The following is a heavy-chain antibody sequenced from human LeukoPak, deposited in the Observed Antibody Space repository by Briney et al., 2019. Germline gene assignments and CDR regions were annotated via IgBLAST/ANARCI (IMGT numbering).Heavy chain of an antibody. D-gene: IGHD6-6*01. CDR3: ASLARGGNWFDP. V-gene: IGHV4-34*01. CDR2: INHSGGT. Sequence: PSETLSLTCAVYGGTFIGYDWTWIRQPPGKGLEWIGEINHSGGTNYNPSLKSRVTISVDTSKNQFSLKLSSVTDADTAVYYCASLARGGNWFDPWGQGTLVTVSS. J-gene: IGHJ5*02. CDR1: GGTFIGYD.